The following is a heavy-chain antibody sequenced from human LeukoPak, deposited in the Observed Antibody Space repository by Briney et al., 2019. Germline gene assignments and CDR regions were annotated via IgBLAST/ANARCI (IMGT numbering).Heavy chain of an antibody. J-gene: IGHJ4*02. CDR3: ARDRGVQKDYFDY. V-gene: IGHV3-53*01. D-gene: IGHD6-6*01. Sequence: PGGSLRLSCAASGFTVSSNYMTWVRQAPGKGLEWVSVIYSGGSTYYADSVKGRFTISRDNSKNTLYLQMNSLRAEDTAVYYCARDRGVQKDYFDYWGQGTLVTVSS. CDR2: IYSGGST. CDR1: GFTVSSNY.